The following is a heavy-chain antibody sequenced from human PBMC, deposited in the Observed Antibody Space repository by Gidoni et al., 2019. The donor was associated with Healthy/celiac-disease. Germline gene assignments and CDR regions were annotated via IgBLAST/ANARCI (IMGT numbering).Heavy chain of an antibody. V-gene: IGHV3-30*18. CDR2: ISYDGSNQ. D-gene: IGHD1-26*01. Sequence: VQPGRSLRLSCAASGFTFSSYGMHRVRQAPGKGLEWVAVISYDGSNQYYADSVKGRFTISRDNSKNTLYLQMNSLSAEDTAVYYCAKDTQWELMYYFDYWGQGTLVTVSS. CDR1: GFTFSSYG. CDR3: AKDTQWELMYYFDY. J-gene: IGHJ4*02.